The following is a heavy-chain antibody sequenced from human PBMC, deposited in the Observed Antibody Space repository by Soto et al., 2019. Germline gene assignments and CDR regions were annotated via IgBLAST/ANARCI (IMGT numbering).Heavy chain of an antibody. Sequence: SVKVSCKASGGPFSIYAISWVRQAPGQGLEWMGGIIPIFGTANYAQKFQGRVTITADESTSTAYMELSSLRSEDTAVYYCARGPPSPYYYDSNGHRQYYFDYWGQGTLVT. V-gene: IGHV1-69*13. D-gene: IGHD3-22*01. CDR3: ARGPPSPYYYDSNGHRQYYFDY. J-gene: IGHJ4*02. CDR2: IIPIFGTA. CDR1: GGPFSIYA.